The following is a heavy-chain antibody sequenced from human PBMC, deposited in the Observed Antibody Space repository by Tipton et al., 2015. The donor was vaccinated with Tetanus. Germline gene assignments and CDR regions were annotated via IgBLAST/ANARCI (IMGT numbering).Heavy chain of an antibody. CDR2: ISNSGSTI. CDR1: GFTFSDYY. CDR3: ARGGNYNYQYGLDV. V-gene: IGHV3-11*01. Sequence: CAASGFTFSDYYMSWIRQAPGKGLEWISYISNSGSTIYNADSVKGRFTISRDNAKNSLHLQLNSLRAEDTATYYCARGGNYNYQYGLDVWGQGTPVTVSS. J-gene: IGHJ6*02.